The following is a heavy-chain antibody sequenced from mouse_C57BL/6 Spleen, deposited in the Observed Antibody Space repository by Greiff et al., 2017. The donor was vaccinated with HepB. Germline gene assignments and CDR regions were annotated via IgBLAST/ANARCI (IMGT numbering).Heavy chain of an antibody. J-gene: IGHJ1*03. Sequence: QVQLQQPGAELVRPGPSVKLSCKASGYTFTSYWMHWVKQRPGQGLEWIGVIDPSDSYTNYNQKFKGKATLTVDTSSSTAYMQLSSLTSEDSAVYFCEGRLYVYDGHLGVGDTGTTVPVPS. CDR3: EGRLYVYDGHLGV. D-gene: IGHD2-14*01. CDR2: IDPSDSYT. CDR1: GYTFTSYW. V-gene: IGHV1-59*01.